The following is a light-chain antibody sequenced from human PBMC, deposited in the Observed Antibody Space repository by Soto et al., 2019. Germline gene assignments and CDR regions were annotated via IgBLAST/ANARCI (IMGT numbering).Light chain of an antibody. Sequence: QPVLTQPPSVSGAPGQRVTISCTGSTSNIGAGYDVHWYQRLPGTAPRLLISANFNRPSGVPDRFSGSKSGTSASLAITGLQAEDEADYYCQSYDSSLSDWVFGGGTKLTVL. CDR1: TSNIGAGYD. V-gene: IGLV1-40*01. CDR3: QSYDSSLSDWV. J-gene: IGLJ3*02. CDR2: ANF.